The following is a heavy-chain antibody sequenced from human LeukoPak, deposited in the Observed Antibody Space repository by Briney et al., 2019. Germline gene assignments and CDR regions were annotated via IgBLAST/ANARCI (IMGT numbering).Heavy chain of an antibody. V-gene: IGHV3-48*03. CDR2: IISSGSTI. Sequence: TGGSLRLSCAASGFTFSSYEMNWVRQAPGKGLEWVSYIISSGSTIYYADSVKGRFTISRDNAKNSLYLQMNSLRAEDTAVYYCAKAYTFGGVEPPPFDYWGQGTLVTVSS. CDR3: AKAYTFGGVEPPPFDY. J-gene: IGHJ4*02. D-gene: IGHD3-16*01. CDR1: GFTFSSYE.